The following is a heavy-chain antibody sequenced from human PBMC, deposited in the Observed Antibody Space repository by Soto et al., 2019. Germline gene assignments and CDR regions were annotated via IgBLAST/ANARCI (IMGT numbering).Heavy chain of an antibody. D-gene: IGHD6-19*01. CDR2: INPNGGRT. CDR1: GYTFTNYH. J-gene: IGHJ4*02. V-gene: IGHV1-46*01. CDR3: ALPKNTLGWYNF. Sequence: QVQVVQSGAEVKKTGASVKVSCKTSGYTFTNYHVHWVRQAPGQGLEWMGAINPNGGRTTYAQHLQGRVTMTSDSSTSTVYMEMGSLSADDSAVYYCALPKNTLGWYNFWGQGTLVTVS.